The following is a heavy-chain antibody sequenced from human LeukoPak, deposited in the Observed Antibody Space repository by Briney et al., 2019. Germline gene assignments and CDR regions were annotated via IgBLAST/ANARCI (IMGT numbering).Heavy chain of an antibody. J-gene: IGHJ4*02. CDR3: ARAVYSSSWPL. D-gene: IGHD6-13*01. CDR2: IYYSGST. Sequence: SETLSLTCTVSGGSISSYYWSWIRQPPGKGLEWIGYIYYSGSTNYNPSPKSRVTISVDTSKNQFSLKLSSVTAADTAVYYCARAVYSSSWPLWGQGTLVTVSS. CDR1: GGSISSYY. V-gene: IGHV4-59*12.